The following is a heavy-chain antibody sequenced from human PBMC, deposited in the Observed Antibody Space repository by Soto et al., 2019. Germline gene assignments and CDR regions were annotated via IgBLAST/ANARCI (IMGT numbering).Heavy chain of an antibody. Sequence: SETLSLTCTVSGGSINNYYWTWIRQPPGKRLEWIGFIYFSGTTNYNPSLKSRVTISVDAPKNQFSLKLTSVTAADTAVYYCARLHRSALSQFDHWGQGALVTVSS. D-gene: IGHD1-26*01. CDR1: GGSINNYY. CDR3: ARLHRSALSQFDH. CDR2: IYFSGTT. J-gene: IGHJ4*02. V-gene: IGHV4-59*01.